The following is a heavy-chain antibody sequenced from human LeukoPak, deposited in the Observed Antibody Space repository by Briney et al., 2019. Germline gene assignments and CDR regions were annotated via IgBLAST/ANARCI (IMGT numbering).Heavy chain of an antibody. V-gene: IGHV3-53*01. J-gene: IGHJ4*02. CDR3: AAWRGSSWIDY. Sequence: GGSLRLSCAASGFPVSSNHMGWVRQAPGKGLEWVSVIFGGGKTSYAGSVQGRVTLSRDNSKNTLYLQMIRLRVEDTAVYYCAAWRGSSWIDYWGQGTLVTVSS. CDR1: GFPVSSNH. D-gene: IGHD6-13*01. CDR2: IFGGGKT.